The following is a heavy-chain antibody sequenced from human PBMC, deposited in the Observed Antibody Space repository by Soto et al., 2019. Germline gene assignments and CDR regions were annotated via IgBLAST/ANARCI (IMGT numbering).Heavy chain of an antibody. Sequence: GESLKISCKGSGYSFTSYWIGGVRQMPGKGLEWMGIIYPGDSDTRYSPSFQGQVTISADKSISTAYLQWSSLKASDTAMYYCARHRGSSSWYSRWFDPGGQGTLVTVS. CDR1: GYSFTSYW. CDR3: ARHRGSSSWYSRWFDP. J-gene: IGHJ5*02. V-gene: IGHV5-51*01. CDR2: IYPGDSDT. D-gene: IGHD6-13*01.